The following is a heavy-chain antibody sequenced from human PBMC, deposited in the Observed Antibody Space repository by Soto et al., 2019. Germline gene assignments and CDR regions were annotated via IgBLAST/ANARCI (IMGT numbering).Heavy chain of an antibody. D-gene: IGHD6-13*01. J-gene: IGHJ4*02. CDR3: ARGPTHEAGHFDY. CDR2: INHSGST. V-gene: IGHV4-34*01. Sequence: QVQLQQWGAGLLKPSETLSLTCAVYGGSFSGYYWSWIRQPPGKGLEWNGEINHSGSTNYNPSLKSRLTISVDTSKNQFSLKLSSVTAADTAVYYCARGPTHEAGHFDYWGQGTLVTVSS. CDR1: GGSFSGYY.